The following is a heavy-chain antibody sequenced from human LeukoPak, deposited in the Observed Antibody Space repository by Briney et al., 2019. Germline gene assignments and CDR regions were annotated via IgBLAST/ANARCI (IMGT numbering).Heavy chain of an antibody. CDR3: ERDRGVDY. J-gene: IGHJ4*02. V-gene: IGHV3-21*01. CDR2: ISSSSNYI. Sequence: GGSLRLSCAASGFTFSSYTMNWVRQAPGKGLEWVSSISSSSNYIYNADSVKGRFTISRDNAKNSVYLQMNSLRAEDTAVYYCERDRGVDYWGQGTLVTISS. CDR1: GFTFSSYT. D-gene: IGHD2-15*01.